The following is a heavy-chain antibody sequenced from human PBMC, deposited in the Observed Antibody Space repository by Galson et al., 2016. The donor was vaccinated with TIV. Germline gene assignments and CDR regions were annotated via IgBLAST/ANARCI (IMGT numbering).Heavy chain of an antibody. CDR1: GYTFTIYG. CDR3: ARDHGELRDFHYYGMDV. V-gene: IGHV1-18*01. Sequence: SVKVSCKAPGYTFTIYGISWVRQAPGQGLEWMGWISAYSGNTDYAQKLRGRLTMTRDKSTATAFMELRCLRSDDTAVYYCARDHGELRDFHYYGMDVWGQGTTVTVSS. J-gene: IGHJ6*02. CDR2: ISAYSGNT. D-gene: IGHD1-7*01.